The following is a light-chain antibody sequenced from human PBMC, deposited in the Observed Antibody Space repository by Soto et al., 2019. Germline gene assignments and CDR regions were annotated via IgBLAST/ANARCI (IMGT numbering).Light chain of an antibody. J-gene: IGKJ1*01. V-gene: IGKV1-5*01. CDR2: DAS. CDR1: QSVSGW. Sequence: DILMTQSPSTLAASVADRATITCRASQSVSGWLAWYQQKPGEAPKLLIYDASSLESGVPSRFSGSGSGTEFTLTISSLQPDDFATYYCQQYNSYWTFGQGTKVDIK. CDR3: QQYNSYWT.